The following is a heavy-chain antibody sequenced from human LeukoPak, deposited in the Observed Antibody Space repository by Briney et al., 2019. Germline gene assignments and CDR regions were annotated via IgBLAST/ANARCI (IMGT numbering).Heavy chain of an antibody. Sequence: GSLRLSCAASGFTFSSYSMSWVRQAPGEGLEWASYISSSSSYIYYIDSVKGRFTISRDNAKNSLYLQMNSLRAEDTAVYYCARRGSLEAGYFDLWGRGTLGTVSS. J-gene: IGHJ2*01. CDR2: ISSSSSYI. CDR3: ARRGSLEAGYFDL. D-gene: IGHD3-10*01. V-gene: IGHV3-21*01. CDR1: GFTFSSYS.